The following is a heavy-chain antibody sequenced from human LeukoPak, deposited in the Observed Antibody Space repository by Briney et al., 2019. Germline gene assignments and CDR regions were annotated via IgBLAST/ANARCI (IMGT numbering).Heavy chain of an antibody. CDR1: GGSISRSY. Sequence: SETLSLTCTVSGGSISRSYWSWMRQPAGKGPEWIGRIYGSGTITYNPSLESRVTMSVDTSKNQFSLKLRSVTAADTAVYYCAKGAGGFSYYNWFDPWGQGTLVTVSS. D-gene: IGHD5-18*01. V-gene: IGHV4-4*07. CDR2: IYGSGTI. CDR3: AKGAGGFSYYNWFDP. J-gene: IGHJ5*02.